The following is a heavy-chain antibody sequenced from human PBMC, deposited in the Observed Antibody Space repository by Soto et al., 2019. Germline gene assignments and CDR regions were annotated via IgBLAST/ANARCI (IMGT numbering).Heavy chain of an antibody. Sequence: QVQLVQSGAEVKKPGASVKVSCKASGYTFTSYGISWVRQAPGQGLEWMGWISAYNGNTNYAQKLQSRVTMTTDTSTSTAYMELRRLRSDDTAVYYCARDGLWFGELSGADACDIWGQGTMVTVSS. D-gene: IGHD3-10*01. J-gene: IGHJ3*02. CDR3: ARDGLWFGELSGADACDI. CDR1: GYTFTSYG. CDR2: ISAYNGNT. V-gene: IGHV1-18*01.